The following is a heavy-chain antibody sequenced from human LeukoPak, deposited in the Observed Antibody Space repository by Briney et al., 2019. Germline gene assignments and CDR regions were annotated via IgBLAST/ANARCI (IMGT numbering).Heavy chain of an antibody. V-gene: IGHV3-21*01. D-gene: IGHD5-18*01. Sequence: GGSLRLSCAASGFTFSTYTMNWVRQAPGKGLEWVSSISSSTTYIYYADSLEGRFTISRDNAKNSLYLQMNSLRDEDTAVYYCARAQGGYSYGGNFDYWGQGTLVTVSS. CDR1: GFTFSTYT. J-gene: IGHJ4*02. CDR3: ARAQGGYSYGGNFDY. CDR2: ISSSTTYI.